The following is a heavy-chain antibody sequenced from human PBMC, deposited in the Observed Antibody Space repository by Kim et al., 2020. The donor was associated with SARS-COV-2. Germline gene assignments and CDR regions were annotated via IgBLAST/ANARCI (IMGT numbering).Heavy chain of an antibody. CDR3: ARRYYDSSGPTLNWFDP. V-gene: IGHV1-3*01. J-gene: IGHJ5*02. CDR2: INAGNGNT. CDR1: GYTFTSYA. Sequence: ASVKVSCKASGYTFTSYAMHWVRQAPGQRLEWMGWINAGNGNTKYSQKFQGRVTITRDTSASTAYMELSSLRSEDTAVYYCARRYYDSSGPTLNWFDPWGQGTLVTVSS. D-gene: IGHD3-22*01.